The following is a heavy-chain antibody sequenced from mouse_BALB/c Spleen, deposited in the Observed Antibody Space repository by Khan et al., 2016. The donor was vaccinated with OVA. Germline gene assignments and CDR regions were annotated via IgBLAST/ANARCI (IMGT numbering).Heavy chain of an antibody. D-gene: IGHD2-2*01. CDR2: IDPANGYT. J-gene: IGHJ3*01. Sequence: VQLKESGAEFVKPGASVKLSCTASGFNIKDTYMHWVKQRPEQGLEWIGRIDPANGYTKYDPKLQGKATITAATSSHQAYLYLHSLTSEATAVYYYARITGYDVAYWGQGTLVTVSA. CDR1: GFNIKDTY. V-gene: IGHV14-3*02. CDR3: ARITGYDVAY.